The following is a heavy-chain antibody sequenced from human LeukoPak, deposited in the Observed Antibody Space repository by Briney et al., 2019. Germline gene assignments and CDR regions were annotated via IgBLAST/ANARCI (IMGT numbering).Heavy chain of an antibody. CDR2: IWYEGSIK. V-gene: IGHV3-33*01. D-gene: IGHD3-16*01. CDR3: ARDFNSYEGMDV. CDR1: GFTFSSYG. Sequence: GGSLRLSCAASGFTFSSYGMHWVRQAPGKGLEWVAVIWYEGSIKYYADSVKGRFTISRDNSNNTVYLQMNSLRAEDTAVYYCARDFNSYEGMDVWGQETTVTVSS. J-gene: IGHJ6*02.